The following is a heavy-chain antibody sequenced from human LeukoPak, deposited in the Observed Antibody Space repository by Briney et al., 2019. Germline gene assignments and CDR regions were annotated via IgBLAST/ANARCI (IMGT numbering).Heavy chain of an antibody. J-gene: IGHJ4*02. V-gene: IGHV3-48*03. Sequence: GGSLRLSCATSGFRFSSYDMNWVRQAPGKGLEWVSYISSSGTTIYYADSVKGRFTISRDNAQNSLYLHMNSLRAEDTAVYYGARDHYYDSTFDYWGQGTLVTVSS. CDR2: ISSSGTTI. CDR1: GFRFSSYD. CDR3: ARDHYYDSTFDY. D-gene: IGHD3-22*01.